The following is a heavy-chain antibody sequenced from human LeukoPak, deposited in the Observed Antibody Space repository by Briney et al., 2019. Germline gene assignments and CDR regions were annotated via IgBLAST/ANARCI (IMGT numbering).Heavy chain of an antibody. V-gene: IGHV3-48*04. D-gene: IGHD6-13*01. CDR1: GFSMSVYW. CDR3: ARDHSMYSSSWYPIGYFDY. J-gene: IGHJ4*02. Sequence: PGGSLRLSCEASGFSMSVYWMSWVRQAPGKGLEWVSYISSSGSTIYYADSVKGRFTISRDNAKNTLYLQMNSLRAEDTAVYYCARDHSMYSSSWYPIGYFDYWGQGTLVTVSS. CDR2: ISSSGSTI.